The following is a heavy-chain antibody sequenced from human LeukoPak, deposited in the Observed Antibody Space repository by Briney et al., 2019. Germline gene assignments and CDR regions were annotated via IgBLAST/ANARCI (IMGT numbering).Heavy chain of an antibody. D-gene: IGHD3-22*01. CDR3: ARGGPTYYYDSSGYYPPDY. V-gene: IGHV1-69*13. J-gene: IGHJ4*02. CDR2: IIPIFGTA. CDR1: GCTFTNHY. Sequence: GASVKVSCKASGCTFTNHYMHWVRQAPGQGLEWMGGIIPIFGTANYAQKFQGRVTITADESTSTAYMELSGLRSEDTAVYYCARGGPTYYYDSSGYYPPDYWGQGTLVTVSS.